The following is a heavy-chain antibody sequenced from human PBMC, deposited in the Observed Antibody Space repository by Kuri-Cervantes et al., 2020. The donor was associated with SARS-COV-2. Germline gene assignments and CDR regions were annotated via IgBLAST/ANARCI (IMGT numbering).Heavy chain of an antibody. CDR1: GFTFSDSA. J-gene: IGHJ3*02. CDR2: ITRKGDRT. Sequence: GGSLRLSCAASGFTFSDSAMHWVRQAPGKGLEYVSIITRKGDRTYYADSVKGRFTISRDNSKNTLYLQMNSLRAEDTAVYYCAKFRGSGWTDAFDIWGQGTMVTVSS. CDR3: AKFRGSGWTDAFDI. V-gene: IGHV3-64*02. D-gene: IGHD6-19*01.